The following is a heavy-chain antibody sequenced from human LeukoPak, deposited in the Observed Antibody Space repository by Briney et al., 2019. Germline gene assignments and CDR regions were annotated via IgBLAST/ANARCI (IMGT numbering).Heavy chain of an antibody. J-gene: IGHJ6*03. Sequence: SVKVSCKASGGTFSSYAISWVRQAPGQGLEWMGGIIPIFGTANYAQKFQGRVTMTRNTSISTAYMELSSLRSEDTAVYYCAREFNWNEPSYYYMDVWGKGTTVTVSS. D-gene: IGHD1-20*01. CDR3: AREFNWNEPSYYYMDV. CDR2: IIPIFGTA. V-gene: IGHV1-69*05. CDR1: GGTFSSYA.